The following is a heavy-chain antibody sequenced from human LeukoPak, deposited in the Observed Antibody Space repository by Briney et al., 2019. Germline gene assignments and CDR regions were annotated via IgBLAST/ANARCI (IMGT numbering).Heavy chain of an antibody. CDR3: ARQGEMATINWFDP. CDR1: GGSFSGYY. D-gene: IGHD5-24*01. Sequence: SETLSLTCAVYGGSFSGYYWSWIRQPPGKGLEWIGEINHTGSTNYNPSLKSRVTISVDTSKNQFSLKLNSVTAADTAVYYCARQGEMATINWFDPWGQGTLVTVSS. J-gene: IGHJ5*02. V-gene: IGHV4-34*01. CDR2: INHTGST.